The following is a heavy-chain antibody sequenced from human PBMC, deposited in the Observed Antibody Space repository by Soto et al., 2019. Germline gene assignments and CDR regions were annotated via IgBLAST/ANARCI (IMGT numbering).Heavy chain of an antibody. CDR1: GVSISSGGYY. CDR2: IYYSWIT. D-gene: IGHD3-16*01. CDR3: ARALYGVYYFDY. V-gene: IGHV4-31*02. J-gene: IGHJ4*02. Sequence: TLCLSCPVSGVSISSGGYYWSCIRQHPAKGLECIGYIYYSWITNYNPSLKSRVTISVDTSKKQFSLKLSLLAAADTAVYFCARALYGVYYFDYWGQGTLVTVYS.